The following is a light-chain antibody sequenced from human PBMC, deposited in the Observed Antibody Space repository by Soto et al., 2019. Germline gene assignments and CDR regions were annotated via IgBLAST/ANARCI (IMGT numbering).Light chain of an antibody. Sequence: EIVLTQSPGALSLSPGERATLSCRASQSVSSGYLAWYQQKPGEAPRLLIFATSRRTTGIPDRFSGSGFGTDFPLTIRRLEPEDVAVYYCQQYGSSPPFTFGQGTRLEIK. CDR1: QSVSSGY. CDR3: QQYGSSPPFT. J-gene: IGKJ5*01. V-gene: IGKV3-20*01. CDR2: ATS.